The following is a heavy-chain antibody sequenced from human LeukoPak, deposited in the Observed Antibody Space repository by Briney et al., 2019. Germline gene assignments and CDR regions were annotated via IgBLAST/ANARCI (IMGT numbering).Heavy chain of an antibody. Sequence: SETLSLTCTVSGGSISSGGYYWSWIRQHPGKGLEWIGYIYYSGSTYYNPSLKSRVTISVDTSKNQFSLKLSSVTAADTAVYYCARAGYDSSGYYYCSFDYWGQGTLVTVSS. V-gene: IGHV4-31*03. CDR3: ARAGYDSSGYYYCSFDY. CDR1: GGSISSGGYY. CDR2: IYYSGST. D-gene: IGHD3-22*01. J-gene: IGHJ4*02.